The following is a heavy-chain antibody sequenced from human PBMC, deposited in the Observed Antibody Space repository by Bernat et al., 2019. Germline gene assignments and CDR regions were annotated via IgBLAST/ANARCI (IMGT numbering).Heavy chain of an antibody. CDR2: INHSGST. V-gene: IGHV4-34*01. CDR3: ARDRDYGDYWSFFDY. CDR1: GGSFSGYY. Sequence: QVQLQQWGAGLLKPSETLSLTCAVYGGSFSGYYWSWIRQPPGKGLEWIGEINHSGSTNYNPSLKSRVTISVDTSKNQFSLKLSSVTAADTAVYYCARDRDYGDYWSFFDYWGQGTLVTVSS. D-gene: IGHD4-17*01. J-gene: IGHJ4*02.